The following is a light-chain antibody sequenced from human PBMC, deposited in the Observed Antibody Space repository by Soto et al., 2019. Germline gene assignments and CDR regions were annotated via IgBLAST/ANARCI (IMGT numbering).Light chain of an antibody. V-gene: IGKV1-39*01. CDR2: AAS. Sequence: DIQMTQSPSSLSASVGDRVTITCRASQSINSYLNWYQQKPGKAPKLLIYAASSLHSGVPSRFSGSGSGTDFTLTISSLQPEDFATYFCQQTYSAPPWTFGQGTKVDIK. CDR1: QSINSY. CDR3: QQTYSAPPWT. J-gene: IGKJ1*01.